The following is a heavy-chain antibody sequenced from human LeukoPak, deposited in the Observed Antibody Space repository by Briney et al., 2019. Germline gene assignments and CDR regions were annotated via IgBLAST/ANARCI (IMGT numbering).Heavy chain of an antibody. D-gene: IGHD3-3*01. J-gene: IGHJ5*02. CDR1: GYSFTNYW. V-gene: IGHV5-51*01. CDR2: IFPGDSHT. CDR3: ARSSVNWFDP. Sequence: GESLKISCKGSGYSFTNYWIGWGRQMPGKGLEWMGIIFPGDSHTRYSPSFQGQVTTSADKSISTAYLQWSSLRASDTAMYYCARSSVNWFDPWGQGTLVTVSS.